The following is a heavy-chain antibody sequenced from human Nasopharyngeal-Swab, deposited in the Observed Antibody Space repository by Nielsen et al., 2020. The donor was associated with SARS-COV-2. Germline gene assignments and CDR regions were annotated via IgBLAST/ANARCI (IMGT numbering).Heavy chain of an antibody. J-gene: IGHJ3*02. D-gene: IGHD6-13*01. CDR3: ARTPPTIAAHAFDI. CDR1: GFSLSTSGMC. V-gene: IGHV2-70*01. Sequence: SGPTLVKPTQTLTLTCTFSGFSLSTSGMCVSWIRQPPGKALAWLALIDWDDDKYYSTSLNTRLTISKDTSKNQVVLTVTGMDPVDTATYYCARTPPTIAAHAFDIWGQGTMVTVSS. CDR2: IDWDDDK.